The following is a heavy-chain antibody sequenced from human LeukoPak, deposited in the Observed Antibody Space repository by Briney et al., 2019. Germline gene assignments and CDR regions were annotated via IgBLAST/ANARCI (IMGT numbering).Heavy chain of an antibody. CDR3: TRGLPDHIVVEFRWNSVWYFDL. CDR2: IRSKAYGGTT. D-gene: IGHD2-15*01. V-gene: IGHV3-49*03. CDR1: GFTFGDYA. J-gene: IGHJ2*01. Sequence: GGSLRLSCTASGFTFGDYAMSWFRQAPGKGLEWVGFIRSKAYGGTTEYAASVKGRFTISRDDSKSIAYLQMNSLKTEDTAVYYCTRGLPDHIVVEFRWNSVWYFDLWGRGTLVTVSS.